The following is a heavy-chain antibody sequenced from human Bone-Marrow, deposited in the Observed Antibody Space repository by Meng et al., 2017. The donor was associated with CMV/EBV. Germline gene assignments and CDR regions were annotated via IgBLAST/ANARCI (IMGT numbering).Heavy chain of an antibody. D-gene: IGHD5-12*01. CDR2: VNPKSGGT. J-gene: IGHJ6*02. CDR3: ARDIVATIGVYYYYGMDV. V-gene: IGHV1-2*02. Sequence: FTGYYMHWVRQAPGQGLEWMGWVNPKSGGTNYAQKFQGRVTMTRDTSISTAYMELSRLRSDDTAVYYCARDIVATIGVYYYYGMDVWGQGTTVTVSS. CDR1: FTGYY.